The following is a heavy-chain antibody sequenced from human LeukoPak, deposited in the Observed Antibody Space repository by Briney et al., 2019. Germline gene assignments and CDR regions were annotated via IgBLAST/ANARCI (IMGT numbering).Heavy chain of an antibody. D-gene: IGHD3-9*01. CDR3: ARDRGYFDWLSFDY. Sequence: GGSLRLFCAASGFTFSSYSMNWVRQAPGKGLEWVSSISTSSSYIYYADSVKGRFTISRDNAKNSLYLQMNSLRAEDTAVYYCARDRGYFDWLSFDYWGQGTLVTVSS. CDR1: GFTFSSYS. CDR2: ISTSSSYI. J-gene: IGHJ4*02. V-gene: IGHV3-21*01.